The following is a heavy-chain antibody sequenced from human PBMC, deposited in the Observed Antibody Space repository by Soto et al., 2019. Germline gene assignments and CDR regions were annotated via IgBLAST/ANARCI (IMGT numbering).Heavy chain of an antibody. J-gene: IGHJ4*02. D-gene: IGHD1-1*01. CDR1: GYTFTSYG. Sequence: QVHLVQSGAEVKKPGAAVKVSCKASGYTFTSYGITWVRQAPGQGLEWMGGISAHNGNTDYAQKLQGRVIVNRDTSTSTAYMELRSLISDDTAVYYCARGRYGDYWGQGALVTVSS. CDR2: ISAHNGNT. V-gene: IGHV1-18*01. CDR3: ARGRYGDY.